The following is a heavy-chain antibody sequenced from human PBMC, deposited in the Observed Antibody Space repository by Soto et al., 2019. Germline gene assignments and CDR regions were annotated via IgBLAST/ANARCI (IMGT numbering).Heavy chain of an antibody. Sequence: GSLRLSCAASGFTVSSNYMSWVRQAPGKGLEWVSVIYSGGSTYYADSVKGRFTISRDNSKNTLYLQMNSLRAEDTAVYYCARDFRTTVSLFGWFDPWGQGTLVTVSS. CDR2: IYSGGST. J-gene: IGHJ5*02. D-gene: IGHD4-17*01. CDR3: ARDFRTTVSLFGWFDP. CDR1: GFTVSSNY. V-gene: IGHV3-66*01.